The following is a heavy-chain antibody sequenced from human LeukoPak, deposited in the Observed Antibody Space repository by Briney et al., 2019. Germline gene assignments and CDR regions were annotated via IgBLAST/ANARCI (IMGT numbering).Heavy chain of an antibody. CDR1: GFTFSSYA. V-gene: IGHV3-23*01. Sequence: TGGSLRLSCAASGFTFSSYAMSWARQAPGKGLEWVSAISGSGGSTYYADSVKGRFTISRDNSKNTLYLQMNSLRAEDTAVYYCAKDPGEQWLVDFDYWGQGTLVTVSS. CDR2: ISGSGGST. J-gene: IGHJ4*02. D-gene: IGHD6-19*01. CDR3: AKDPGEQWLVDFDY.